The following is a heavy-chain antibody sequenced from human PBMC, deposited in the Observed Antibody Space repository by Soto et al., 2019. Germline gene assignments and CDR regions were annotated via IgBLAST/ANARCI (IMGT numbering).Heavy chain of an antibody. Sequence: VGSLRLSCASSGFTFTDYALSWVRHSPGKGLEWVATISGIGGSTYLADSVQGRLSISRDNSKNTVSLLMNSLRAEDTAVYFCARGSSGYTSSWYYFACGGRGT. D-gene: IGHD6-13*01. J-gene: IGHJ4*01. CDR1: GFTFTDYA. V-gene: IGHV3-23*01. CDR2: ISGIGGST. CDR3: ARGSSGYTSSWYYFAC.